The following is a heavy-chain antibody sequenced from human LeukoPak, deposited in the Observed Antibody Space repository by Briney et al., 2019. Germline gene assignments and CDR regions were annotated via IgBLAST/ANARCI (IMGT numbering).Heavy chain of an antibody. Sequence: GGSLRLSCAASGFSFSIYSMNWVRQAPGKGLEWVANIKQDGSGKNYVDSVKGRFTVSRDNAEKSLYLQMNSLRAEDTAVYYCAREVFCNGGSCYSNSYGMDVWGQGTTVTVTS. J-gene: IGHJ6*02. V-gene: IGHV3-7*01. CDR1: GFSFSIYS. CDR3: AREVFCNGGSCYSNSYGMDV. D-gene: IGHD2-15*01. CDR2: IKQDGSGK.